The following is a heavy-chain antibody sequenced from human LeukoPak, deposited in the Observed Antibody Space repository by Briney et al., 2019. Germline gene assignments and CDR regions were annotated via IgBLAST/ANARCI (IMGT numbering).Heavy chain of an antibody. J-gene: IGHJ6*03. D-gene: IGHD5-12*01. Sequence: GGSLRLSCAASGFTFRDHYIDWVRQAPGKGLEWVSSISSTSRSYIYYADSVKGRFTISRDNAKNSLYLQMNSLRAEDTAVYYCAREHSGYDFPGRDYYYMDVWGKGTTVTVSS. V-gene: IGHV3-21*01. CDR2: ISSTSRSYI. CDR1: GFTFRDHY. CDR3: AREHSGYDFPGRDYYYMDV.